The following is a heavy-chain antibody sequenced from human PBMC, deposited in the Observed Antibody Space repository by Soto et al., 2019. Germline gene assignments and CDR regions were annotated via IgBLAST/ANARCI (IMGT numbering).Heavy chain of an antibody. J-gene: IGHJ4*02. Sequence: QITLQESGPTLVKPTQTLTLTCTFSGFSFTTAGVAVGGIRQNPGGALEWLTLIYYNDDRRFSPSLKTRLTITGDTSKNQVVLSLTNVDPGETATYFCAHSDGGYEIICFDFWGQGIPVTVSS. CDR1: GFSFTTAGVA. D-gene: IGHD5-12*01. V-gene: IGHV2-5*01. CDR2: IYYNDDR. CDR3: AHSDGGYEIICFDF.